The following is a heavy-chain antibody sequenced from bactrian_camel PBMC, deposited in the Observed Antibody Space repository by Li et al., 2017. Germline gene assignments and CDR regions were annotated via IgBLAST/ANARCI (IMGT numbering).Heavy chain of an antibody. J-gene: IGHJ4*01. CDR2: IDTDGST. CDR3: AVDGDPSTAKVEHGIWVDYDYAY. Sequence: HVQLVESGGGSVQPGGSLRLSCAASGHTYSRYSMAWYRQAPGKGRVGVAAIDTDGSTVYVDVVKGRFTISKDNAGNTWYLQMDSLKPEDTAMYYCAVDGDPSTAKVEHGIWVDYDYAYWGQGTQVTVS. D-gene: IGHD3*01. V-gene: IGHV3S55*01. CDR1: GHTYSRYS.